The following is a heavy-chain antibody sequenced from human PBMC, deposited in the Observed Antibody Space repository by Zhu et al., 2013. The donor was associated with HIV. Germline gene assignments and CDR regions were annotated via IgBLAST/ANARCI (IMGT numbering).Heavy chain of an antibody. J-gene: IGHJ3*02. CDR3: ARGRGPYDAFDI. CDR1: GYTFTAYY. V-gene: IGHV1-2*02. CDR2: INPNSGGT. Sequence: QVQLVQSGAEVKKPGASVKVSCKASGYTFTAYYMHWVRQAPGQGLEWMGWINPNSGGTKYGQKFQGRVTMTRDTSISTAYMELSRLRSDDTAVYYCARGRGPYDAFDIWGQGTMVSVSS.